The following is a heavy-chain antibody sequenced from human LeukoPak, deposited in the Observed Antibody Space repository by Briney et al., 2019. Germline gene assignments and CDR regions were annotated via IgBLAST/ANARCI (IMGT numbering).Heavy chain of an antibody. Sequence: GASVKVSCKASGLTFTSSAVQWVRQARGQRLEWIGWIVVGSGNTNYAQKFQERVTITRDMSTSTAYMELSSLRSEDTAVYYCAASRHCSSTSCYYFAFDIWGQGTMVTVSS. D-gene: IGHD2-2*01. CDR3: AASRHCSSTSCYYFAFDI. CDR1: GLTFTSSA. CDR2: IVVGSGNT. V-gene: IGHV1-58*01. J-gene: IGHJ3*02.